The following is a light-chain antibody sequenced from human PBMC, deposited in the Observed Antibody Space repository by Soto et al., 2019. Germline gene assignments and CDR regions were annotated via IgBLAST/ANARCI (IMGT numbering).Light chain of an antibody. V-gene: IGKV3-20*01. J-gene: IGKJ1*01. CDR1: QSVSSSY. CDR3: QQYGSSPET. Sequence: EIVLTHSPGTLSLSPGERATLSCRASQSVSSSYLAWYQQKPGQAPRLLIYGASTRPTGIPDRFSGSGSGTDFTLTISRLEPEDFAVYYCQQYGSSPETFGQGTKVDIK. CDR2: GAS.